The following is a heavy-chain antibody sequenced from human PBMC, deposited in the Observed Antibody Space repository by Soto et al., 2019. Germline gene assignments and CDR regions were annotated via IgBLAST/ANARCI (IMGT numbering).Heavy chain of an antibody. CDR1: GDTFSNYA. V-gene: IGHV1-69*06. J-gene: IGHJ4*02. CDR3: ARDYLPGDYLDY. D-gene: IGHD3-10*01. CDR2: IIPMYGST. Sequence: QVQLVQSGAEVKKPGSSVKVSCKTSGDTFSNYAISWVRQAPGQGLEWMGGIIPMYGSTNYVQKFRGRVTITADKSTSTPYMELSSLRSEDTAVYYCARDYLPGDYLDYWGQGTLVTVSS.